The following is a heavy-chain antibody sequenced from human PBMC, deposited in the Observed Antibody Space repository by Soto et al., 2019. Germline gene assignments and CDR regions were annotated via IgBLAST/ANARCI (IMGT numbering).Heavy chain of an antibody. J-gene: IGHJ4*02. Sequence: QVQLVQSGAEVKKPGASVKVSCKASGYTFTNFGISWVRQAPGQGLEWMGWISAYNGNTNYAQNFQGRVTMITGTSTSTAYMERRSLRSDDTAVYYGARGGSPIDYWGQGTLVTVSS. CDR3: ARGGSPIDY. V-gene: IGHV1-18*01. D-gene: IGHD3-16*01. CDR1: GYTFTNFG. CDR2: ISAYNGNT.